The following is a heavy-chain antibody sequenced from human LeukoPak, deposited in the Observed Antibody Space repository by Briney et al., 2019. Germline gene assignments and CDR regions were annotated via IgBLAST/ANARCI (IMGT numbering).Heavy chain of an antibody. D-gene: IGHD3-10*01. CDR3: ARGVAGSYYFDY. CDR2: IYYSGST. Sequence: SETQSLTCTVSGGSISSGGYYWSWIRQHPGKGLEWIGYIYYSGSTYYNPSLKSRVTISVDTSKNQFSLKLSSVTAADTAVYYCARGVAGSYYFDYWGQGTLVTVSS. J-gene: IGHJ4*02. V-gene: IGHV4-31*03. CDR1: GGSISSGGYY.